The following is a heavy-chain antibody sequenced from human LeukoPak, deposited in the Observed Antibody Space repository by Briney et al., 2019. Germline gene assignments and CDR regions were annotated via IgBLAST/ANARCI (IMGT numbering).Heavy chain of an antibody. J-gene: IGHJ3*02. V-gene: IGHV4-59*01. CDR3: ARSVARDAFDI. Sequence: PSETPSLTCTVSGGSISSYYWSWIRQPPGKGLEWIGYIYYSGSTNCNPSLKSRVTISVDTSKNQFSLKLSSVTAADTAVYYCARSVARDAFDIWGQGTMVTVSS. CDR1: GGSISSYY. D-gene: IGHD2-15*01. CDR2: IYYSGST.